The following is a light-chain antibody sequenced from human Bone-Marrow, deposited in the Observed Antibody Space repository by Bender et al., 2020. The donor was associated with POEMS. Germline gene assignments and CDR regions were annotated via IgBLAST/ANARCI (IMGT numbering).Light chain of an antibody. J-gene: IGLJ3*02. CDR3: AVWDDSLNGWV. Sequence: QSALTQPASVSGSPGQSVTISCTGSSSNIGAGYDVHWYQQVPGTAPKLLIFGDSNRPSGVPDRISGSKSGTSASLAITGLQAEDEADYYCAVWDDSLNGWVFGGGTKLTVL. CDR1: SSNIGAGYD. V-gene: IGLV1-50*01. CDR2: GDS.